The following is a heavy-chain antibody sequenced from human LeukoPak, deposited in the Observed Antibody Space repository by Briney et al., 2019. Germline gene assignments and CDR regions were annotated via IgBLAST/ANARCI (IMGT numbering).Heavy chain of an antibody. CDR1: GYTFTSNY. CDR3: ARGMVRGLKCFDY. J-gene: IGHJ4*02. Sequence: ASVRVSCKAFGYTFTSNYMHWVRQAPGQGPEWMGVISPSGGSTTYAQKFQGRVTLTRDMSTSTDYLELSSLRSEDTAVYYCARGMVRGLKCFDYWGQGTLVTVSS. V-gene: IGHV1-46*01. D-gene: IGHD3-10*01. CDR2: ISPSGGST.